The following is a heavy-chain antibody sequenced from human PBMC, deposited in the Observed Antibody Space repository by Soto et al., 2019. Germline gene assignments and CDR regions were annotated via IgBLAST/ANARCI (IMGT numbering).Heavy chain of an antibody. CDR1: GFTFSNAW. CDR3: TTEWQRNFLGSGHDFYYFDY. CDR2: IKSKTDGGTT. V-gene: IGHV3-15*01. D-gene: IGHD5-12*01. J-gene: IGHJ4*02. Sequence: GGSLRLSCAASGFTFSNAWMSWVRQAPGKGLEWVGRIKSKTDGGTTDYAAPVKGRFTISRDDSKNTLYLQMNSLKTEDTAVYYCTTEWQRNFLGSGHDFYYFDYWGQGTLVTVSS.